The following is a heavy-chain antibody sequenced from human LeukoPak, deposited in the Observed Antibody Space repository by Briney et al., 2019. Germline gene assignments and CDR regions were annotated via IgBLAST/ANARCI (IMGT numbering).Heavy chain of an antibody. CDR2: IYPGDADT. J-gene: IGHJ6*03. V-gene: IGHV5-51*01. CDR1: GYSFTSYW. D-gene: IGHD2-8*01. Sequence: GESLKISCKGSGYSFTSYWIGWVRQMPGKRLEWMGIIYPGDADTRYSPSFQGQVTISADKSISTAYLQWSSLKASDTAMYYCARLAFCTNAVCFSNYYYSMDVWGRGTTVTVSS. CDR3: ARLAFCTNAVCFSNYYYSMDV.